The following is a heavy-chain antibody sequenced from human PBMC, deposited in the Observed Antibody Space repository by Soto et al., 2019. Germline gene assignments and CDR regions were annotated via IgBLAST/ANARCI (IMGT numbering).Heavy chain of an antibody. CDR1: GYTFTNYG. CDR3: ARVPPPTYGDSDKHNWFDP. Sequence: QVQLVQSGGEVKKPGASVKVSCKTSGYTFTNYGINWVRQAPGQGLEWMGWISPYNGKTNYAQNLQGRVTMTTDTSTSTAYIELRSLRSDDTAVYYRARVPPPTYGDSDKHNWFDPWGQGTLVHLSS. CDR2: ISPYNGKT. J-gene: IGHJ5*02. V-gene: IGHV1-18*04. D-gene: IGHD4-17*01.